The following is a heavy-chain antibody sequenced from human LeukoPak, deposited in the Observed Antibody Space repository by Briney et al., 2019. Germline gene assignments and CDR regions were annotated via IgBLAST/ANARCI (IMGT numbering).Heavy chain of an antibody. J-gene: IGHJ4*02. CDR2: IDTSGDST. Sequence: GGSLRLSCAASGFTFSSYAMSWVRQAPGKGLEWVSAIDTSGDSTYYADSVKGRFTISRDNTKNSLYLQLNSLRAEDTAVYYCARIDIAAAGVYFDYWGQGTLVTVSS. CDR1: GFTFSSYA. D-gene: IGHD6-13*01. V-gene: IGHV3-23*01. CDR3: ARIDIAAAGVYFDY.